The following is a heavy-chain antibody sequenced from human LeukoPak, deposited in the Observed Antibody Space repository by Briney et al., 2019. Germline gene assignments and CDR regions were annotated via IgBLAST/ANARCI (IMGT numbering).Heavy chain of an antibody. V-gene: IGHV2-5*08. J-gene: IGHJ4*02. CDR2: IYWDDDK. Sequence: TLSLTCTVSGGSISSYYWSWIRQPPGKALEWLALIYWDDDKRYSPSLKSRLTITKDTSKNQVVLTMTNMDPVDTATYYCAHLLYYDFWSGYYTPHYFDYWGQGTLVTVSS. CDR3: AHLLYYDFWSGYYTPHYFDY. CDR1: GGSISSYYW. D-gene: IGHD3-3*01.